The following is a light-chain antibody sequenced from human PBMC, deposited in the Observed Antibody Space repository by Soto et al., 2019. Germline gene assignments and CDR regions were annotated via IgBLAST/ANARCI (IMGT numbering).Light chain of an antibody. CDR1: QSISNKY. V-gene: IGKV3-20*01. Sequence: EIVLTQSPGTLSLSPGERATLYCKASQSISNKYLAWYQQEPGQAPRLLIHGVSIRATGIPDRFSGSGSGTDFTLTISRLEPEDFAVYYCQLYSGSPWTFGQGTKVDIK. CDR3: QLYSGSPWT. CDR2: GVS. J-gene: IGKJ1*01.